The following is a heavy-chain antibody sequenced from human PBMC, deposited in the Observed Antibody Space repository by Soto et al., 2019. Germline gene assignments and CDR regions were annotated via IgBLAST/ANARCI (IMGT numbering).Heavy chain of an antibody. V-gene: IGHV3-7*01. CDR1: GFTFSSYW. CDR3: ARIGVVVAATPADY. J-gene: IGHJ4*02. CDR2: IKQDGSEK. D-gene: IGHD2-15*01. Sequence: EVQLLESGGGLVQPGGSLRLSCAASGFTFSSYWMSWVRQAPGKGLEWVANIKQDGSEKYYVDSVKGRFTISRDNAKNSLYLQMNSLRAEDTAVYYCARIGVVVAATPADYWGQGTLVTVSS.